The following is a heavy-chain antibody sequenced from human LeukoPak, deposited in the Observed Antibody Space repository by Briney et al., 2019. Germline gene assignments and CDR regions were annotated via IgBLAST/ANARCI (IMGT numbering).Heavy chain of an antibody. J-gene: IGHJ5*02. Sequence: GGSLRLSCAASGFTVSSNYMSWVRQAPGKGLEWVSVIYSGGSTYYADSVKGRFTISRDNSKNTLYLQMNSLRAEDTAVYYCAKATARPTPNWFDPWGQGTLVTVSS. CDR3: AKATARPTPNWFDP. V-gene: IGHV3-53*01. D-gene: IGHD6-6*01. CDR1: GFTVSSNY. CDR2: IYSGGST.